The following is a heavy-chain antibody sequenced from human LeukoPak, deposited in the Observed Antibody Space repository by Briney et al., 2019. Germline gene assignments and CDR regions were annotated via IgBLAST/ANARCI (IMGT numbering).Heavy chain of an antibody. CDR2: ITTDGSSI. D-gene: IGHD7-27*01. J-gene: IGHJ4*02. Sequence: PGGSLRLSCAASGFTFSSYAMSWVRQAPGKGLVWVSRITTDGSSINYADSVKGRFTISRDNAENTLYLEMKSLRAEDTAVYYCARGLWGIDYWGQGALVTVSS. CDR1: GFTFSSYA. V-gene: IGHV3-74*01. CDR3: ARGLWGIDY.